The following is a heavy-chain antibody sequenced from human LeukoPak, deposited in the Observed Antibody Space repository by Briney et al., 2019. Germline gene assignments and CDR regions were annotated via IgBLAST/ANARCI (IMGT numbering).Heavy chain of an antibody. V-gene: IGHV1-18*01. CDR2: ISAYNGNT. CDR3: ARVPVYYYDSSGYYWGDY. J-gene: IGHJ4*02. D-gene: IGHD3-22*01. CDR1: GGTFSSYA. Sequence: GASVKVSCKASGGTFSSYAISWVRQAPGQGLEWMGWISAYNGNTNYAQKLQGRVTMTTDTSTSTAYMELRSLRSDDAAVYYCARVPVYYYDSSGYYWGDYWGQGTLVTVSS.